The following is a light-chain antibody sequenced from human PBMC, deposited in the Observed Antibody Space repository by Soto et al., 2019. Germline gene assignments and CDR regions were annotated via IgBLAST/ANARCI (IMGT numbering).Light chain of an antibody. Sequence: DIQINECPAHSAAYLGARVTITCKASQDINNYLNWYQQKPGKAPKLLIFDATNLETGVPSRFSGSGSRTHFSFTITSLQPDDFATYYCHQYESSPPTFGLGTRLEIK. CDR1: QDINNY. J-gene: IGKJ5*01. CDR3: HQYESSPPT. CDR2: DAT. V-gene: IGKV1-33*01.